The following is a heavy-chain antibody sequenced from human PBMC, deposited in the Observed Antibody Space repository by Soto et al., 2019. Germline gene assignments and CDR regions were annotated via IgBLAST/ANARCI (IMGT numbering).Heavy chain of an antibody. CDR3: AKRERWPASGPY. CDR1: GFTFSSYS. D-gene: IGHD1-1*01. CDR2: ISGSGDNT. Sequence: PGGSLRLSCAASGFTFSSYSMTWVRHAPGKGLEWVSDISGSGDNTYYADSVKGRFTISRDNSKNTLDLQMNSLRAEDTALYYCAKRERWPASGPYWGQGTLVTVSS. J-gene: IGHJ4*02. V-gene: IGHV3-23*01.